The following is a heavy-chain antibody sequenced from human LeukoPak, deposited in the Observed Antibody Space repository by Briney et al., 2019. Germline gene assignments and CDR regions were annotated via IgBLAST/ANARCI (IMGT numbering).Heavy chain of an antibody. CDR1: GASISAYY. J-gene: IGHJ5*02. Sequence: SETLSLTCTVSGASISAYYWSWIRQPAGKGLEWIGRLFTSGSTNYNPSLKSRVTMSVDTSKNQFSLKLTSVTAADTAVYYCAREGVNGLPFDPWGQGTLVTVSS. CDR2: LFTSGST. V-gene: IGHV4-4*07. D-gene: IGHD5-18*01. CDR3: AREGVNGLPFDP.